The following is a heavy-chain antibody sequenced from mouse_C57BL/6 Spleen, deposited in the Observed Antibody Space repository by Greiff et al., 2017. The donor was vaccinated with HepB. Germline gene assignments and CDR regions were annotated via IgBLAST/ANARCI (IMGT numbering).Heavy chain of an antibody. J-gene: IGHJ3*01. V-gene: IGHV1-76*01. CDR3: ATILGAY. Sequence: QVQLQQSGAELVRPGASVKLSCKASGYTFTDYYINWVKQRPGQGLEWIARIYPGSGNTYYNEKFKGKATLTAEKSSSTAYMQLSSLTSEDSAVYFCATILGAYWGQGTLVTVSA. CDR2: IYPGSGNT. D-gene: IGHD3-3*01. CDR1: GYTFTDYY.